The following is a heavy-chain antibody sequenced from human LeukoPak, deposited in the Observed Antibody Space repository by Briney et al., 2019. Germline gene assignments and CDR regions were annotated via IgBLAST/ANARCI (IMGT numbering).Heavy chain of an antibody. CDR3: TRVVNGGNFDY. Sequence: PSETLSLTCSVSGASINNYYWTWLRQPPGKGLEWIGYVYHTGASGYHPSPKSRVAMSLDTSKNQVSLNLRSVTAADTAVYFCTRVVNGGNFDYWGQGTLVTVSS. CDR1: GASINNYY. V-gene: IGHV4-59*01. J-gene: IGHJ4*02. D-gene: IGHD2-8*01. CDR2: VYHTGAS.